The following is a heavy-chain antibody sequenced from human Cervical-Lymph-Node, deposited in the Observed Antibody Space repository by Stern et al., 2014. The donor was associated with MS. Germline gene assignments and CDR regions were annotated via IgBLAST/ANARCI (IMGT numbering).Heavy chain of an antibody. CDR3: ARDSPAAGPLDY. Sequence: DQLVESGGGVVQPGRSLRLSCAASGFTFSSYGMHWVRQAPGKGLEWVAVIWYDGSNKYYADSVKGRFTISRDNSKNTLYLQMNSLRAEDTAVYYCARDSPAAGPLDYWGQGTLVTVSS. CDR1: GFTFSSYG. V-gene: IGHV3-33*01. J-gene: IGHJ4*02. CDR2: IWYDGSNK. D-gene: IGHD6-13*01.